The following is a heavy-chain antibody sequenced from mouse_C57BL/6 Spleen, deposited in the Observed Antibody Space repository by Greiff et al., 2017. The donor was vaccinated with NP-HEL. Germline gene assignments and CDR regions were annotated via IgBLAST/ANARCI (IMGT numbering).Heavy chain of an antibody. CDR1: GYSITSGYY. J-gene: IGHJ3*01. CDR2: ISYDGSN. V-gene: IGHV3-6*01. Sequence: EVQLQESGPGLVKPSQSLSLTCSVTGYSITSGYYWNWIRQFPGNKLEWMGYISYDGSNNYNPSLKNRISITRDTSKNQFFLKLNSVTTEDTATYDCAAYYSNYVWFAYWGQGTLVTVSA. D-gene: IGHD2-5*01. CDR3: AAYYSNYVWFAY.